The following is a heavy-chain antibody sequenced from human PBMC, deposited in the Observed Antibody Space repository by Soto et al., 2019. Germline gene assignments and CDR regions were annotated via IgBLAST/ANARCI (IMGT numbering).Heavy chain of an antibody. CDR3: AASYGSGFRAFDY. J-gene: IGHJ4*02. Sequence: QVQLVQSGTEVKKPGSSVNVSCKASGDTFSFYTINWVRQAPGLGLEWVGRINPIVSMSNYAQKFQGRVSMAADTSTSTAYMELRSLRSDDTAMYFCAASYGSGFRAFDYWGQGALVIVSS. V-gene: IGHV1-69*02. D-gene: IGHD3-10*01. CDR1: GDTFSFYT. CDR2: INPIVSMS.